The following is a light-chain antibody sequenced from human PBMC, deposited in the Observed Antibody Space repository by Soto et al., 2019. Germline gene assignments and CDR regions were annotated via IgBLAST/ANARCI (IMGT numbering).Light chain of an antibody. V-gene: IGLV2-14*02. CDR2: EVS. CDR3: CSYTGTNTYV. Sequence: QSALTQPASVSGSPGQSITISCTGSSSDVGGYNLVSWYQQLPGKAPKLVIYEVSARPSGVSNRFSGSKSGNTASLIISGLQAEDEADYYCCSYTGTNTYVFGTGTKVTVL. J-gene: IGLJ1*01. CDR1: SSDVGGYNL.